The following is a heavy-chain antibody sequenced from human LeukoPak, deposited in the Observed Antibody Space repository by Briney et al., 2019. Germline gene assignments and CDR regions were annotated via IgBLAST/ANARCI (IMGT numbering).Heavy chain of an antibody. V-gene: IGHV3-48*02. J-gene: IGHJ4*02. CDR2: ISSRSSPI. Sequence: GGSLRLSCAASGFTFSSYSMNWVRQAPGKGLEWVSYISSRSSPIYYADSVKGRFTVSRDNAKNSLYLQMNSLRDEDTAVYYCVKGVGATFDYWGQGTLVTVSS. CDR3: VKGVGATFDY. CDR1: GFTFSSYS. D-gene: IGHD1-26*01.